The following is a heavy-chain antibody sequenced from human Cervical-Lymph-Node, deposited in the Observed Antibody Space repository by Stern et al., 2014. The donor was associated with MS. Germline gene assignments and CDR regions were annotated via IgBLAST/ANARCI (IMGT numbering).Heavy chain of an antibody. V-gene: IGHV1-69*01. CDR3: ARGELKEGLVRGMDV. D-gene: IGHD1-26*01. Sequence: VQLVESGAEVKKPGSSVKVSCKASGGTFSSYAISWVRQGPGPGLEWLGGIIPIFGTANYAQKFQGRVTITADESTSTAYMELSSLRSEDTAVYYCARGELKEGLVRGMDVWGQGTTVTVSS. J-gene: IGHJ6*02. CDR2: IIPIFGTA. CDR1: GGTFSSYA.